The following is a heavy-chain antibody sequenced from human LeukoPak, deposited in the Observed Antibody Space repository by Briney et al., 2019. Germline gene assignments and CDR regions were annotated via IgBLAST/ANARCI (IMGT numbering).Heavy chain of an antibody. Sequence: SETLSLTCTVSGGSISSYYWSWIRQPAGKGLEWIGRIYTSGSTNYNPSLKSRVTMSVDTSKNQFSLKLSSVTGADTAVYYCASQTTSYYYDSSGYGAFDIWGQGTMVTVSS. J-gene: IGHJ3*02. V-gene: IGHV4-4*07. CDR2: IYTSGST. D-gene: IGHD3-22*01. CDR1: GGSISSYY. CDR3: ASQTTSYYYDSSGYGAFDI.